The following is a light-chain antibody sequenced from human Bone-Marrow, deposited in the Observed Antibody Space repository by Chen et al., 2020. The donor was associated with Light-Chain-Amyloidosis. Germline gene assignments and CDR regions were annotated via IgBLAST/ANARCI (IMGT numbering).Light chain of an antibody. CDR2: DDS. J-gene: IGLJ3*02. Sequence: SYVLTPPSAVSVAPGQTATLACGGNNIGATSVHWYQQTPGQAPLLVVYDDSDRPSGIPERLAGSNSGNTATLTISRVEAGDEAEYYCQVWDRSSDRPVFGGGTKLTVL. CDR1: NIGATS. CDR3: QVWDRSSDRPV. V-gene: IGLV3-21*02.